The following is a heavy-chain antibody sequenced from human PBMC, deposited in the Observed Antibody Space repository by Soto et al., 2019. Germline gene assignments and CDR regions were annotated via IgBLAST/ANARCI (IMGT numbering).Heavy chain of an antibody. Sequence: QVQLVQSGAEVKTPGASVKVSCKASGYNFGNYDLNRVRQATGQGLEWMASMNPNNVDTGDAQKFQRRFTLPRDTSISTDNMELTGLRPHYTAVYYCKRGPSRLSIIAEPDEGLLWIDPWGQCTLVIVSS. CDR2: MNPNNVDT. CDR3: KRGPSRLSIIAEPDEGLLWIDP. V-gene: IGHV1-8*02. J-gene: IGHJ5*02. D-gene: IGHD3-16*01. CDR1: GYNFGNYD.